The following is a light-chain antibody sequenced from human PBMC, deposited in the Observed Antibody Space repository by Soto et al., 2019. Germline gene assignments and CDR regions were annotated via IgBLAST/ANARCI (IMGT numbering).Light chain of an antibody. V-gene: IGKV3-11*01. CDR2: DAS. J-gene: IGKJ3*01. Sequence: EIVLTQSTATLSLSPGERATLSCRASHSVDSYLAWYQHKPGQAPRLLIYDASNRAPGIPARFSGSGSGTDFTLTISSLEPGDFALYYCQQRRDWPLFTFGPGTKVDVK. CDR1: HSVDSY. CDR3: QQRRDWPLFT.